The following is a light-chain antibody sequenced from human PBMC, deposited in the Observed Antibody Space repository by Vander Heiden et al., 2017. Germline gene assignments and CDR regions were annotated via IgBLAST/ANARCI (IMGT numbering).Light chain of an antibody. CDR2: KVS. Sequence: DVVRTHAALYLPVTLGQPTSNSCRSSQSLVYSDGNTYLTWFHQRPGQSPRRLIYKVSNRDSGVPGRFSGGGSGTDFTLKISRVEAEDVGVYYCMQGVSWPYTFGQGTKLEIK. V-gene: IGKV2-30*01. J-gene: IGKJ2*01. CDR1: QSLVYSDGNTY. CDR3: MQGVSWPYT.